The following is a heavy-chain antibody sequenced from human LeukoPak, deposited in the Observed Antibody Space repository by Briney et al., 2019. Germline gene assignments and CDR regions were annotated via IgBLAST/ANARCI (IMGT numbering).Heavy chain of an antibody. D-gene: IGHD3-10*01. CDR3: ARESRSYHYYYYYYMDV. J-gene: IGHJ6*03. CDR1: GGSISSYY. V-gene: IGHV4-59*01. CDR2: IYYSGST. Sequence: KPSETLSLTCTVSGGSISSYYWSWIRQPPGEGLEWIGYIYYSGSTNYNPSLKSRVTISVDTSKNQFSLKLSSVTAADTAVYYCARESRSYHYYYYYYMDVWGKGTTVTVSS.